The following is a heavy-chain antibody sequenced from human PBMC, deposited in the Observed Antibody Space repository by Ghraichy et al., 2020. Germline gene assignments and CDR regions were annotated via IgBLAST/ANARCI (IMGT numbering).Heavy chain of an antibody. J-gene: IGHJ4*02. CDR3: ARDKRDGYVGIVDY. Sequence: GESLRLSCAASGFTFDDYGMSWVRQAPGKGLEWVSGINWNGGSTGYADSVKGRFTISRDNAKNSLYLQMNSLRAEDTALYYCARDKRDGYVGIVDYWGQGTLVTVSS. CDR2: INWNGGST. V-gene: IGHV3-20*04. D-gene: IGHD5-24*01. CDR1: GFTFDDYG.